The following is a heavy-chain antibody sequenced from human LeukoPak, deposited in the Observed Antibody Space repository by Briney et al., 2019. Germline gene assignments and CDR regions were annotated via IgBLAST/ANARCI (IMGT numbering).Heavy chain of an antibody. CDR3: ASGQIGRRYYYDSSGPKGSIDP. Sequence: ASVKVSCKASGYTFTSYAMHWVRQAPGQRLEWMGWINAGNGNTKYSQKFQGRVTITRDTSASTAYMELSSLRSEDTAVYYCASGQIGRRYYYDSSGPKGSIDPWGQGTLVTVSS. D-gene: IGHD3-22*01. CDR2: INAGNGNT. CDR1: GYTFTSYA. J-gene: IGHJ5*02. V-gene: IGHV1-3*01.